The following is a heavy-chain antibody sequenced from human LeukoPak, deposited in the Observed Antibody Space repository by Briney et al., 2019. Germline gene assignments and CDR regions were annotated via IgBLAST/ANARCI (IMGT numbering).Heavy chain of an antibody. J-gene: IGHJ4*02. CDR1: GYTFTSYD. D-gene: IGHD3-10*01. CDR3: ARGLLWFGELFNDY. V-gene: IGHV1-8*01. CDR2: MNPNSGNT. Sequence: GASVKVSCKASGYTFTSYDINWVRQATGQGLEWMGWMNPNSGNTGYAQKFQGRVTMTRNTSISTAYMELSSLRSEDTAVYYCARGLLWFGELFNDYWGQGTLVTVSS.